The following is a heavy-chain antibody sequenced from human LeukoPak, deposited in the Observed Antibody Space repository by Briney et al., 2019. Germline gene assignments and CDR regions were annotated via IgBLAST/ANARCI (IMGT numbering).Heavy chain of an antibody. CDR2: INSDGRST. CDR1: GFTFTSHW. J-gene: IGHJ4*02. Sequence: PGGSLRLSSAASGFTFTSHWTHWGRQAPGKGLVWVSRINSDGRSTSYADSVTGRFTISRDNAKNTLYLQMNSLRAEDTAVYYCARGGGYSYDYIAYWGQGTLVTVSS. CDR3: ARGGGYSYDYIAY. D-gene: IGHD5-18*01. V-gene: IGHV3-74*01.